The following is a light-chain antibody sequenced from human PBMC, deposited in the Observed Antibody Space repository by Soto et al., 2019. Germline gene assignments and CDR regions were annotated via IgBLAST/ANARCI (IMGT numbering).Light chain of an antibody. Sequence: QSVLTQPASVSGSPGQSITISCTGTSSDVGSYNLVSWYQQHPGKAPKLMIYEGSKRPSGVSNRFSGSKSGNTASLTISGLQAEDEADYYCCSYAGRSTYVSGTGTKVTVL. J-gene: IGLJ1*01. CDR1: SSDVGSYNL. V-gene: IGLV2-23*01. CDR2: EGS. CDR3: CSYAGRSTYV.